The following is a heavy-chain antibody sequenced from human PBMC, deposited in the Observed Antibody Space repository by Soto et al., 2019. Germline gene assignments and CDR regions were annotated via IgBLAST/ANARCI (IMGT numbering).Heavy chain of an antibody. D-gene: IGHD3-9*01. Sequence: QLQLQESGPGLVKPSETLSLTCSVSDDSINSDKYYWGWIRQPPGKGLEWIGSIYYHGNAYYNRSLQTRVTISLAKSRSQFSLKLNSVTAADSAVYFCARLEGLATISYYFDFWGPGALVTVSS. CDR1: DDSINSDKYY. CDR3: ARLEGLATISYYFDF. V-gene: IGHV4-39*01. CDR2: IYYHGNA. J-gene: IGHJ4*02.